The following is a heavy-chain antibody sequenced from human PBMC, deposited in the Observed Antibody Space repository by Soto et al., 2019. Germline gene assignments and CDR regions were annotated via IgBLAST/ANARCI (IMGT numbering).Heavy chain of an antibody. CDR2: ISGSGGRT. V-gene: IGHV3-23*01. J-gene: IGHJ4*02. CDR1: GFTFSSYA. Sequence: EVQLLESGGGLVQPGGSLRLSCAASGFTFSSYAMSWVRQAPGKGLEWVSAISGSGGRTYYADSVKGRFTISRDNSKNTLYLQMNRLRAEDTAVYYCAKVLLLRPDFDYWGQGTLVTVSS. CDR3: AKVLLLRPDFDY. D-gene: IGHD5-12*01.